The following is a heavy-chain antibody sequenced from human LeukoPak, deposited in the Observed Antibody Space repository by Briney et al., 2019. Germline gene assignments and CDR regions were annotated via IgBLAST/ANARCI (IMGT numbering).Heavy chain of an antibody. CDR2: I. CDR3: ARGPNVVVTATDAFDT. Sequence: PSETLSLTCTVSGGSISSYYWSWIRQPPGKGLEWIGYIYNPSLKSRVTISLDASKNQFSLKLSSVTAADTAVYYCARGPNVVVTATDAFDTWGQGTMVTVSS. CDR1: GGSISSYY. V-gene: IGHV4-59*12. J-gene: IGHJ3*02. D-gene: IGHD2-21*02.